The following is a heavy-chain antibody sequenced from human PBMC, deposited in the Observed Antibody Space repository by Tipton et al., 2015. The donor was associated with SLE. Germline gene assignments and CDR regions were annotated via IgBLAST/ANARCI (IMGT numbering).Heavy chain of an antibody. CDR2: INHSGST. CDR1: GVSTSSGGYF. CDR3: ARGHGIAAAGPFDY. J-gene: IGHJ4*02. Sequence: TLSLTCTVSGVSTSSGGYFWNWIRQPPGKGLEWIGEINHSGSTNYNPSLKSRVTISVDTSKNQFSLKLSSVTAADTAVYYCARGHGIAAAGPFDYWGQGTLVTVSS. D-gene: IGHD6-13*01. V-gene: IGHV4-34*01.